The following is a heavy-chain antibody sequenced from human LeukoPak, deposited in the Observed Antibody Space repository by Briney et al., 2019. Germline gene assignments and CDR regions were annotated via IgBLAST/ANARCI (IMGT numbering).Heavy chain of an antibody. J-gene: IGHJ3*02. CDR1: GFNFTNYN. V-gene: IGHV3-21*01. Sequence: GGSLTLSCAASGFNFTNYNMNWVRQAPGKGLEWVSSIHSSGGSIYYADSLKGRFTISRDNAKNSLYLQMNSLRAEDTAVYYCARDLAWDAFDIWGQGTMVTVSS. CDR3: ARDLAWDAFDI. CDR2: IHSSGGSI.